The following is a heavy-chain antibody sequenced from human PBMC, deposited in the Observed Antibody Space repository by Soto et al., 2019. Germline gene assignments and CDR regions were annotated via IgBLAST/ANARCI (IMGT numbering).Heavy chain of an antibody. CDR2: IHYSGST. Sequence: QVQLQESGPGLVKPSETLSLTCTVSGGSISNYHWNWIRQPPGKGLEWIGYIHYSGSTDYNPSLKIRVTISIDTSKKQLSLKLSSVTAADTAVYYCARGGYWLDYWGQGTLVTVSS. CDR1: GGSISNYH. CDR3: ARGGYWLDY. V-gene: IGHV4-59*01. J-gene: IGHJ4*02. D-gene: IGHD5-12*01.